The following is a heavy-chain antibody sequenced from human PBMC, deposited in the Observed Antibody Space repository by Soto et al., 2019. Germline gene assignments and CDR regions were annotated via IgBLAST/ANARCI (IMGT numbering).Heavy chain of an antibody. CDR1: GGSISSGGYS. J-gene: IGHJ4*02. CDR3: ARVGYDSSGYYWDNFDY. V-gene: IGHV4-30-2*01. CDR2: IYHSGST. Sequence: SETLSLTCAVSGGSISSGGYSWSWIRQPPGKGLEWIGYIYHSGSTYYNPSLKSRVTISVDRSKSQFSLKLSSVTAADTAVYYCARVGYDSSGYYWDNFDYWGQGTPVTVSS. D-gene: IGHD3-22*01.